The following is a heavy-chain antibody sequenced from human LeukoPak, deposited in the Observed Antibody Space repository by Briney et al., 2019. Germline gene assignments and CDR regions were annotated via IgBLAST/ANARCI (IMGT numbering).Heavy chain of an antibody. CDR2: ISYDGSNK. CDR1: GFTFSSYG. V-gene: IGHV3-30*18. CDR3: AKARGDLVDY. J-gene: IGHJ4*02. Sequence: GGSLRLSCAASGFTFSSYGMHWVRQAPGKGLEWVAVISYDGSNKYYADSVKGRFTISRDNSKNTLYLQMNSLRAEDTAVYYCAKARGDLVDYWGQGTLVTVSS. D-gene: IGHD3-16*01.